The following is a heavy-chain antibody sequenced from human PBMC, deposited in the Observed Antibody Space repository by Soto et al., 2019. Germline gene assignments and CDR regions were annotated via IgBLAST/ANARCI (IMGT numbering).Heavy chain of an antibody. V-gene: IGHV1-69*08. D-gene: IGHD4-17*01. CDR1: GGTFSSYT. Sequence: QVQLVQSGAEVKKPGSSVKVSCKASGGTFSSYTISWVRQAPGQGLEWMGRIIPILGIANYAQKFQGRVTITADKSTSTAYMELSSLRSEDTAVYYCAGDVQDTTVTNYYYYYGMDVWGQGTTVTVSS. CDR2: IIPILGIA. CDR3: AGDVQDTTVTNYYYYYGMDV. J-gene: IGHJ6*02.